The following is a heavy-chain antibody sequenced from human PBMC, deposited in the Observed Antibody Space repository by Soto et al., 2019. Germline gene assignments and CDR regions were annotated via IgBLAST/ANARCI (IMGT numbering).Heavy chain of an antibody. Sequence: PGGSLRLSCAASGITFSNYWMTWVRQAPGKGLEWVANIKQDGSEKYYVDSVKGRFTISRDNTKNSVYLQMNSLRAEDTAVYYCARGTGAAVAADYWGQGTLVTVSS. D-gene: IGHD6-19*01. V-gene: IGHV3-7*02. J-gene: IGHJ4*02. CDR2: IKQDGSEK. CDR1: GITFSNYW. CDR3: ARGTGAAVAADY.